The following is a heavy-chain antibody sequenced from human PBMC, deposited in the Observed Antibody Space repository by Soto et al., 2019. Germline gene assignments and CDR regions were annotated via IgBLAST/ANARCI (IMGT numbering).Heavy chain of an antibody. D-gene: IGHD4-17*01. CDR3: ARDTTMTDNWFDA. J-gene: IGHJ5*02. Sequence: GGSLRLSCVASGFTFSFYSMNWVRQAPGKGLEWVSSISSSSSYIYYAESVKGRVTISRDNAKNSLHLQMNSLRAEDTAVYYCARDTTMTDNWFDAWGQGTLVTVSS. CDR2: ISSSSSYI. V-gene: IGHV3-21*01. CDR1: GFTFSFYS.